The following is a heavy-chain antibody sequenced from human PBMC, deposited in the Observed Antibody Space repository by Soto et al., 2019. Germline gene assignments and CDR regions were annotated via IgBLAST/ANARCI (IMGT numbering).Heavy chain of an antibody. D-gene: IGHD3-10*01. J-gene: IGHJ5*02. CDR2: MSTYTGDT. CDR1: GYSFTVYG. CDR3: ARDPGGATGFDP. Sequence: QVRLVQSGAEVKRPGASVKVSCKTYGYSFTVYGISWVRQAPGQGLEWMGWMSTYTGDTNYAPKFRGRVTMTTDISASTASMELRSLTSDDTAVYYCARDPGGATGFDPWGQGTPVIVST. V-gene: IGHV1-18*01.